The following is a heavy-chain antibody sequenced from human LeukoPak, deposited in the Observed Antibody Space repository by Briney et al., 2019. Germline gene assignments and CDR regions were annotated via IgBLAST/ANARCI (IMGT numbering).Heavy chain of an antibody. D-gene: IGHD5-12*01. Sequence: PSETLSLTCTVSGGSISSSSYYWGWIRQPPGKGLEWIGSIYYSGSTYYNPSRKSRVTISVDTSKNQFSLKLSSVTAADTAVYYCARVSYSGYDYDPTNWFDPWGQGTLVTVSS. CDR3: ARVSYSGYDYDPTNWFDP. J-gene: IGHJ5*02. CDR1: GGSISSSSYY. V-gene: IGHV4-39*07. CDR2: IYYSGST.